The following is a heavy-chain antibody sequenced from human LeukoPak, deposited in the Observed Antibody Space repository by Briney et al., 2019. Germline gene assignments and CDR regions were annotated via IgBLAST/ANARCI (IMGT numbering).Heavy chain of an antibody. Sequence: GGSLRLSCAASGFTFSGYWMSWVRQDPGKGLEWVANIKQDGGERYYVDSVKGRFTISRDNAKNSLYLQMNSLRAEDTAVYFCAMIEQVVSNVEGGYWGQGTLVTVSS. V-gene: IGHV3-7*01. CDR2: IKQDGGER. CDR1: GFTFSGYW. J-gene: IGHJ4*02. CDR3: AMIEQVVSNVEGGY. D-gene: IGHD6-6*01.